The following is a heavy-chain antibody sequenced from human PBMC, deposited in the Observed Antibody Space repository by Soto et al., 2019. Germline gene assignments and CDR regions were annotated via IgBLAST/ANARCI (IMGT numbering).Heavy chain of an antibody. D-gene: IGHD6-13*01. J-gene: IGHJ4*02. V-gene: IGHV4-30-4*01. CDR1: GGSRSRDCF. CDR2: VYFSGNT. Sequence: QVQLQESGPGLVRPSQTLSLTCTVSGGSRSRDCFWNWISQSPGKGLEWIGYVYFSGNTFYSPSLKARALILIDPPRIQFAFKLRSVTAADTAVYYCAAVRTNSSSWQLDYWGQGALVSVSS. CDR3: AAVRTNSSSWQLDY.